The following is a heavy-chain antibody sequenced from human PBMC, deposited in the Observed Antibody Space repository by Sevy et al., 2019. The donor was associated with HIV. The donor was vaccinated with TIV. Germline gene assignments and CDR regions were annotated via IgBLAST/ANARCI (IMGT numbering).Heavy chain of an antibody. CDR3: ARVVSIVGAHDAFDI. D-gene: IGHD1-26*01. CDR1: GFTFSSYS. Sequence: GGSLRLSCAASGFTFSSYSMNWVRQAPGKGLEWVSSISSSSSYIYYADSVKGRFTISRDNAKNSLYLQMNSLRAEDTAVYYCARVVSIVGAHDAFDIWGQGTMVTVSS. CDR2: ISSSSSYI. J-gene: IGHJ3*02. V-gene: IGHV3-21*01.